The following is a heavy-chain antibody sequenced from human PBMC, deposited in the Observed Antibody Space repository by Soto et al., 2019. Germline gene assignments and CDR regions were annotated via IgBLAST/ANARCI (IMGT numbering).Heavy chain of an antibody. CDR3: ARGDFWSGYPNYYYYGMDV. Sequence: SVKVSCKASGGTFSSYDISWVRQAPGQGLEWMGGIIPIFGTANYAQKFQGRVTITADESTSTAYMELSSLRSEDTAVYYCARGDFWSGYPNYYYYGMDVWGQGTTVTVSS. D-gene: IGHD3-3*01. CDR1: GGTFSSYD. J-gene: IGHJ6*02. CDR2: IIPIFGTA. V-gene: IGHV1-69*13.